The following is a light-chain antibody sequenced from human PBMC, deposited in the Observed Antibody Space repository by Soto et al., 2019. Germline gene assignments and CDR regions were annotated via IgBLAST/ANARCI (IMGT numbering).Light chain of an antibody. CDR2: SNN. CDR3: AAWDDSLNGYV. V-gene: IGLV1-44*01. Sequence: QPVLTQTLLGSGTHVHRGTISCSQSSAIIGSNTVNWYQQLPGTAPKLLIYSNNQRPSGVPDRFSGSKSGTSASLAISGLQSEDEADYYCAAWDDSLNGYVFGTGTKVTVL. CDR1: SAIIGSNT. J-gene: IGLJ1*01.